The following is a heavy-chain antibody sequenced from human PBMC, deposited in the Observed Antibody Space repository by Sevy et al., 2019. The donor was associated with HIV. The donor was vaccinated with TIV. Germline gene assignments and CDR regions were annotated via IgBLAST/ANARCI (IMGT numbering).Heavy chain of an antibody. D-gene: IGHD5-18*01. Sequence: SETLSLTCTVSGDSIRRSSFYCAWISQPPGKGLEWIGSIYYSGSTHYNPSLKSRVTISVDTSKNQFSLKLTSVTAADSAVYYCARLVSAMVGYYSLDVWGQGTSVTVSS. CDR1: GDSIRRSSFY. V-gene: IGHV4-39*01. CDR2: IYYSGST. CDR3: ARLVSAMVGYYSLDV. J-gene: IGHJ6*02.